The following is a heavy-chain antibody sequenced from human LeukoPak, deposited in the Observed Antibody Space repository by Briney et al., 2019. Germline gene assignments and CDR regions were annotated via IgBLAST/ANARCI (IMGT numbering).Heavy chain of an antibody. D-gene: IGHD2-2*03. CDR1: GYTFTGYY. CDR3: ASGYCSSTSCYGFAYYYGMDV. Sequence: ASVKVSCKASGYTFTGYYMHWVRQAPGQGLEWMGWINPNSGGTNYAQKFQGRVTMTRDTSISTAYMELSRLRSGDTAVYYCASGYCSSTSCYGFAYYYGMDVWGQGTTVTVSS. J-gene: IGHJ6*02. CDR2: INPNSGGT. V-gene: IGHV1-2*02.